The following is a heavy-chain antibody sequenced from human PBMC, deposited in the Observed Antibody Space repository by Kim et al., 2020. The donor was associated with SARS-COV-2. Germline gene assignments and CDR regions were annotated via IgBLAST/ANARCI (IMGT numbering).Heavy chain of an antibody. J-gene: IGHJ4*02. V-gene: IGHV4-34*01. Sequence: TYNPSLKSRVTISVDTSKNQFSLKLSSVTAADTAVYYCARSEGSSSSGGYWGQGTLVTVSS. D-gene: IGHD6-6*01. CDR3: ARSEGSSSSGGY.